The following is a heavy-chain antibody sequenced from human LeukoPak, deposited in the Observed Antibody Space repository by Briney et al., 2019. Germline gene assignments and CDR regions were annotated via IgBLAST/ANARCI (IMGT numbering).Heavy chain of an antibody. CDR2: ISYDGSNK. J-gene: IGHJ4*02. CDR3: AKPGGIQQVFDY. Sequence: PGRSLRLSCAASGFTFSSYAMHWVRRAPGKGLEWVAVISYDGSNKYYADSVKGRFTISRDNSKNTLYLQMNSLRAEDTAVYYCAKPGGIQQVFDYWGQGTLVTVSS. D-gene: IGHD5-18*01. V-gene: IGHV3-30*18. CDR1: GFTFSSYA.